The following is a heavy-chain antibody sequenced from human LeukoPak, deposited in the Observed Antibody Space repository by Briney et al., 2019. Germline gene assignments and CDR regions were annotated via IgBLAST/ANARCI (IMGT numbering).Heavy chain of an antibody. J-gene: IGHJ6*02. CDR1: GGTFSSYA. D-gene: IGHD4-23*01. CDR2: IIPIFGTA. Sequence: SVKVSCKASGGTFSSYAISWVRQAPGQGLEWMGGIIPIFGTANYAQKFQGRVTITADESTSTAYMELSSLRSEDTAVYYCATRSHGGNSGYYCYYGMDVWGQGTTVTVSS. V-gene: IGHV1-69*13. CDR3: ATRSHGGNSGYYCYYGMDV.